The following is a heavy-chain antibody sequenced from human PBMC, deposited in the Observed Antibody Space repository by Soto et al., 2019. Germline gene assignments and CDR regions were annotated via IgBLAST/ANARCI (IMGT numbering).Heavy chain of an antibody. CDR2: IYYSGST. Sequence: SETLSLTCTVSGGSISSSSYYWGWIRQPPGKGLEWIGSIYYSGSTNYNPSLKSRVTMSVDTSKNQFSLKLSSVTAADTAVYYCARLYSSGYYSTGPRNAFDIWGQGXMVTV. CDR3: ARLYSSGYYSTGPRNAFDI. V-gene: IGHV4-39*07. D-gene: IGHD3-22*01. CDR1: GGSISSSSYY. J-gene: IGHJ3*02.